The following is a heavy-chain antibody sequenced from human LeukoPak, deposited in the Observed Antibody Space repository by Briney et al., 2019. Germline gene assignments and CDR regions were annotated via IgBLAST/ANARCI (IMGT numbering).Heavy chain of an antibody. CDR1: GGTFSSYA. V-gene: IGHV1-69*01. CDR2: IIPIFGTA. J-gene: IGHJ6*02. CDR3: ARADGIAGLGYYYYYGMDV. Sequence: ASGNVSCKASGGTFSSYAISWVRQAPGQGLEWMGGIIPIFGTANYAQKFQGRVTITADESTSTAYMELSSLRSEDTAVYYCARADGIAGLGYYYYYGMDVWGQGTTVTVSS. D-gene: IGHD6-13*01.